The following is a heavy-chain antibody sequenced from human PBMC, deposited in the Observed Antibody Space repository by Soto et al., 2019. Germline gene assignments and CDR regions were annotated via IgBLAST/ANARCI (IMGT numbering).Heavy chain of an antibody. Sequence: LRLSCAASGFTVSSNYMSWVRQAPGKGLEWVSVIYSGGSTYYADSVKGRFTISRDNSKNTLYLQMNSLGAEDTAVYYCARDSRSFTIFGVVRDYGMDVWGQGTTVTVSS. D-gene: IGHD3-3*01. CDR3: ARDSRSFTIFGVVRDYGMDV. V-gene: IGHV3-53*01. CDR2: IYSGGST. CDR1: GFTVSSNY. J-gene: IGHJ6*02.